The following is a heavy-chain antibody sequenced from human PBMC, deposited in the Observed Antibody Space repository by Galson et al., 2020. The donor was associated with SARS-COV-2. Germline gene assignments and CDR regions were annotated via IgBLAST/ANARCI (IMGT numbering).Heavy chain of an antibody. Sequence: SETLSLTCTVSGGSTSSSRHYWGWIRQPPGKGLEWLGSIHYSGSTFYDPSLKSRVTISIDTSKNQLSLKLSSVTAADTAVYFCARHTYSSGYYNYYYMDVWGKGTTVTISS. CDR3: ARHTYSSGYYNYYYMDV. V-gene: IGHV4-39*01. D-gene: IGHD6-19*01. J-gene: IGHJ6*03. CDR2: IHYSGST. CDR1: GGSTSSSRHY.